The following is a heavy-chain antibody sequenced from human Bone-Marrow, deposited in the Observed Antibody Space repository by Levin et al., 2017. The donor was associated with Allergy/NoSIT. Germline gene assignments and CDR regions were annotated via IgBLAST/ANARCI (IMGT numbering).Heavy chain of an antibody. V-gene: IGHV3-11*01. CDR1: GFTFSDYY. CDR3: SRYRLGYCSGGSCYSAYDYYGMDV. Sequence: GGSLRLSCAASGFTFSDYYMSWIRQAPGKGLEWVSYISSGSSTIYYADSVKGRFTISRDNAKNSLFLQMDRLRAEDTAVYYCSRYRLGYCSGGSCYSAYDYYGMDVWGQGTTVTVSS. D-gene: IGHD2-15*01. CDR2: ISSGSSTI. J-gene: IGHJ6*02.